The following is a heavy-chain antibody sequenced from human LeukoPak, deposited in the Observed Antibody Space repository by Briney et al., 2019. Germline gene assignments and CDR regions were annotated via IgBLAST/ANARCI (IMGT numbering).Heavy chain of an antibody. CDR3: ARGIYGDYGLGY. J-gene: IGHJ4*02. CDR1: GGSISIYY. D-gene: IGHD2-21*01. Sequence: PSETLSLTCSFSGGSISIYYWSWIRQPAGKGLEWIGRIFTSGSTNYNPSLKNRVTMSIDTSKNAFSLKLSSVTAADTAVYFCARGIYGDYGLGYWGQGTLVTASS. CDR2: IFTSGST. V-gene: IGHV4-4*07.